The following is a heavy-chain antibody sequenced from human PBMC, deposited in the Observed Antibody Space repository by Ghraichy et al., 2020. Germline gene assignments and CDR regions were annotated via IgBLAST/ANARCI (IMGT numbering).Heavy chain of an antibody. J-gene: IGHJ4*02. CDR1: GGSISSSNW. CDR3: ARDPHAAIVGATDFDY. D-gene: IGHD1-26*01. V-gene: IGHV4-4*02. Sequence: SETLSLTCAVSGGSISSSNWWSWVRQPPGKGLEWIGEIYQRGGTSYNPSLESRVTMSMDKSRNQFSLNLTSVTAADTAVYYCARDPHAAIVGATDFDYWGQGTLVTVSS. CDR2: IYQRGGT.